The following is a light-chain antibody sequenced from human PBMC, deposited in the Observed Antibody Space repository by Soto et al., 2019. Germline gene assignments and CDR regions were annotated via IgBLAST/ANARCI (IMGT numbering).Light chain of an antibody. CDR3: HQYSRYPRT. V-gene: IGKV1-8*01. J-gene: IGKJ1*01. Sequence: AIRLAQSPSSLSAFKGDRVTITCRASQGINYYLAWYQQKPGGAPELLIYGASTLQSGVPPRFSGSGSGTEFTLTISRLESEDFATYYCHQYSRYPRTFGQGTKVDIK. CDR2: GAS. CDR1: QGINYY.